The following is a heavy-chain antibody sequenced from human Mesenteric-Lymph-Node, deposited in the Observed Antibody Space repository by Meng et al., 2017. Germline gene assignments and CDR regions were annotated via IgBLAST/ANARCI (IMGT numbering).Heavy chain of an antibody. J-gene: IGHJ3*02. CDR1: GFTFSHYA. Sequence: GGSLRLSCAASGFTFSHYAMSWVRQAPGKGLEWVSGISPSSDHIGYADSVKGRFTISRDNHKNSLYLQMNSLRDGDTALYYCAKAFEYSTSSLDAFDIWGQGTMVTVSS. CDR3: AKAFEYSTSSLDAFDI. D-gene: IGHD6-6*01. CDR2: ISPSSDHI. V-gene: IGHV3-9*01.